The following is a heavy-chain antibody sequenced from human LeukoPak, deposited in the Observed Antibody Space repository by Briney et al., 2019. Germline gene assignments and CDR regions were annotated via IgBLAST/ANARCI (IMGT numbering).Heavy chain of an antibody. J-gene: IGHJ4*02. CDR3: AKDCYYDSSGPFDY. D-gene: IGHD3-22*01. CDR1: GFTFSSYG. Sequence: PGRSLRLSCAASGFTFSSYGMHWVRQAPGKGLERVAVIWYDGSNKYYADSVKGRFTISRHNSKNTLYLQMNSLRAEDTAVYYCAKDCYYDSSGPFDYWGQGTLVTVSS. CDR2: IWYDGSNK. V-gene: IGHV3-33*06.